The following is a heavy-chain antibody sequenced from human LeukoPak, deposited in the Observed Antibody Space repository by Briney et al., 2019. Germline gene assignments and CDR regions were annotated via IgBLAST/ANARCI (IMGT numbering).Heavy chain of an antibody. CDR2: INSDGIST. CDR3: ARGLYVSVTTPLGY. J-gene: IGHJ4*02. CDR1: GFSFSSHW. Sequence: GGSLRLSCAASGFSFSSHWVHWVRQAPGKGLVWVSRINSDGISTGYADSVKGRFTISRDNAKNTLYLQMNSLRAEDTAVYYCARGLYVSVTTPLGYWGQGTLVTVSS. V-gene: IGHV3-74*01. D-gene: IGHD4-17*01.